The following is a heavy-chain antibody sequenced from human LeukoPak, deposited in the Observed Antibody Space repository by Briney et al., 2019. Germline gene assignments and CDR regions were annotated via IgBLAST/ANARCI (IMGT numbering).Heavy chain of an antibody. CDR3: ARDRKITMVRGVISNWFDP. CDR2: ISVYNGNT. J-gene: IGHJ5*02. Sequence: ASVKVSCKASGYTFTSYGISWVRQAPGQGLEWMGWISVYNGNTNYAQKLQGRVTMTTDTSTSTAYMELRSLRSDDTAVYYCARDRKITMVRGVISNWFDPWGQGTLVTVSS. V-gene: IGHV1-18*01. D-gene: IGHD3-10*01. CDR1: GYTFTSYG.